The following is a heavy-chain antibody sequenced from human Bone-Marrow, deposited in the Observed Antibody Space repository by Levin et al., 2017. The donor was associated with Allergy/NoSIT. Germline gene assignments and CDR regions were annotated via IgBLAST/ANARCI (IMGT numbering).Heavy chain of an antibody. CDR2: IKSKTDGGTT. CDR1: GFTFSNAW. CDR3: TTDLLRFLELGDYYDYYMDV. D-gene: IGHD3-3*01. V-gene: IGHV3-15*01. Sequence: GGSLRLSCAASGFTFSNAWMSWVRQAPGKGLEWVGRIKSKTDGGTTDYAAPVKGRFTISRDDSKNTLYLQMNSLKTEDTAVYYCTTDLLRFLELGDYYDYYMDVWGKGTTVTVSS. J-gene: IGHJ6*03.